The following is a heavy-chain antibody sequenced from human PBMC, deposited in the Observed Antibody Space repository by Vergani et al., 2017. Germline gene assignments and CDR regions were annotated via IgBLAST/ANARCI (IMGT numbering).Heavy chain of an antibody. D-gene: IGHD1-26*01. V-gene: IGHV4-39*07. Sequence: QLQLQESGPRLVKPSETLSLTCTVSGGSISSSSYYWGWIRQPPGKGLEWIGRIYTSGSTNYNPSLKSRVTISVDTSKNQFSLKLSSVTAGDTAVYYCARDQGGWDYYGMDVWGQGTTVTVSS. CDR1: GGSISSSSYY. J-gene: IGHJ6*02. CDR3: ARDQGGWDYYGMDV. CDR2: IYTSGST.